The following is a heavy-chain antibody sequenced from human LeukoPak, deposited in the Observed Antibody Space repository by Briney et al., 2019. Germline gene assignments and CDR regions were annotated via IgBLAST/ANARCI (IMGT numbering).Heavy chain of an antibody. CDR2: IRYDGSNK. J-gene: IGHJ4*02. V-gene: IGHV3-30*02. CDR3: AKFSGSSGYYEDFDY. CDR1: GFTFSSYG. Sequence: PGGSLRLSCAASGFTFSSYGMHWVRQAPGKGLEWVAFIRYDGSNKYYADSVKGRFTISRDNSKNTLYLQMNSLRAEDTAIYYCAKFSGSSGYYEDFDYWGQGTLVTVSS. D-gene: IGHD3-22*01.